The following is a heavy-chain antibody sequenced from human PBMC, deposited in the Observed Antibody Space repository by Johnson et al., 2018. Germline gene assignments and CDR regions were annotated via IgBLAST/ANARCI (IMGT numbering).Heavy chain of an antibody. Sequence: VQLVESGGGLVQPGGSLRLSCAASGFTFSSYSMNWVRQAPGKWLEWVSYIGNTGSTLHYADSLTGRFPISRDNARDSLDLQVNILRVEDTAVYYCGRDGAVGYGSGWIRYFQHWGQGTLVTVSS. D-gene: IGHD2-15*01. CDR3: GRDGAVGYGSGWIRYFQH. CDR1: GFTFSSYS. J-gene: IGHJ1*01. V-gene: IGHV3-48*01. CDR2: IGNTGSTL.